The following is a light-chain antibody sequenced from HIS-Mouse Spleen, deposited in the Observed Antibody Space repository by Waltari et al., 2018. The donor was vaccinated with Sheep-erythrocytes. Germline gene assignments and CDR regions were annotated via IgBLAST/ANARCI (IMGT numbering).Light chain of an antibody. Sequence: DIVMTQSPDSLAVSLGESATINCQSSQSVLYSSNNKNYLAWYQQKPGQPHKPLIYWASTRESVVADRFSGSGSGTDFTLTISSLQAEDVAVYYCKQYYSTPLTFGGGTKVEIK. CDR1: QSVLYSSNNKNY. V-gene: IGKV4-1*01. J-gene: IGKJ4*01. CDR2: WAS. CDR3: KQYYSTPLT.